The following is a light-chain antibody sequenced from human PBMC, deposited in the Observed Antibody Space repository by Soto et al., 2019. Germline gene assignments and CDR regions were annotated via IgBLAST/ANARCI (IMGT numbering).Light chain of an antibody. V-gene: IGLV2-8*01. CDR2: EVS. J-gene: IGLJ3*02. CDR1: SSDVGDYNY. CDR3: SSYAGSNSWV. Sequence: QSALTQPPSASGSPEQSVTISCTGTSSDVGDYNYVSWYQQHPGKVPKLMIFEVSKRPSGVPDRFSGSKSGNTASLTVSGLQAEDEADYYCSSYAGSNSWVFGGGTKLTVL.